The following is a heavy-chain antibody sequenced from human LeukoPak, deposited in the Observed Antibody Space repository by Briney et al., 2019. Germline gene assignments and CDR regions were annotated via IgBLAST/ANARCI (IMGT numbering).Heavy chain of an antibody. J-gene: IGHJ4*02. V-gene: IGHV3-30*01. CDR1: GFTFSSYA. D-gene: IGHD3-9*01. Sequence: PGRSLRLSCAASGFTFSSYAMHWVRQAPGKGLEWVAVISYDGSNKYYADSVKGRFTISRDNSKNTLYLQMNSLRAEDTAVYYCARVGYFDWLSTGPFDYWGQGTLVTVSS. CDR2: ISYDGSNK. CDR3: ARVGYFDWLSTGPFDY.